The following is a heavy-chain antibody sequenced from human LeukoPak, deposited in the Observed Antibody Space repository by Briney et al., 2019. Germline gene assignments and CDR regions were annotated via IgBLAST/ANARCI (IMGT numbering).Heavy chain of an antibody. CDR2: ITGSVGRT. V-gene: IGHV3-23*01. CDR1: RFTLSSYA. J-gene: IGHJ4*02. CDR3: ARASYSSSWNYFDY. Sequence: GGSLRLSCAASRFTLSSYAMSWVRQAPGKGLEWVSVITGSVGRTYYADSVKGRFTISRDNSKNTLYLQMNSLRAEDTAVYYCARASYSSSWNYFDYWGRGTLVTVSS. D-gene: IGHD6-13*01.